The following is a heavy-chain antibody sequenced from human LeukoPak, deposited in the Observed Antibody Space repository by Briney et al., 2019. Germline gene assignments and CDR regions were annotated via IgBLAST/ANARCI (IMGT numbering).Heavy chain of an antibody. V-gene: IGHV4-61*08. CDR1: GGSISSGGYS. CDR3: ARVGGMTTINNAAFDI. J-gene: IGHJ3*02. Sequence: SQTLSLTCAVSGGSISSGGYSWNWIRQPPGKEPEWIGYIYHSGSTNYNPSLKSRLTISLDRPKNQFSLKLTSVTAADTAIYYCARVGGMTTINNAAFDIWGQGTMVTVSS. CDR2: IYHSGST. D-gene: IGHD5-24*01.